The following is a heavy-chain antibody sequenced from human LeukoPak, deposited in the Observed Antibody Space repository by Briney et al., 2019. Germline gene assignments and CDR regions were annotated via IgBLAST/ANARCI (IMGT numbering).Heavy chain of an antibody. CDR3: ARAYYDILTGYENFDY. Sequence: ASVKVSCKASGYTFTGYYMHWERQAPGQGLEWMGWINPNSGGTNYAQKFQGRVTMTRDTSISTAYMELSRLRSDDTAVYYCARAYYDILTGYENFDYWGQGTLVTVSS. V-gene: IGHV1-2*02. CDR2: INPNSGGT. D-gene: IGHD3-9*01. J-gene: IGHJ4*02. CDR1: GYTFTGYY.